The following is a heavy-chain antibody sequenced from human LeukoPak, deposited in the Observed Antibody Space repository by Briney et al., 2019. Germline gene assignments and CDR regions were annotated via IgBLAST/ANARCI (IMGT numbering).Heavy chain of an antibody. CDR1: GFTFSSCG. Sequence: GRSLRLSCAASGFTFSSCGMHWVRQAPGKGLEWVAVISYDGSNKYYADSVKGRFTISRDNSKNTLYLQMNSLRAEDTAVYYCAKAPSYCSGGSCYWDYWGQGTLVTVSS. CDR2: ISYDGSNK. V-gene: IGHV3-30*18. J-gene: IGHJ4*02. D-gene: IGHD2-15*01. CDR3: AKAPSYCSGGSCYWDY.